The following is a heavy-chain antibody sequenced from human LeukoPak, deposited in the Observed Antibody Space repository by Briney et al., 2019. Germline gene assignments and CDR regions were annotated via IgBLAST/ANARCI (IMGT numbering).Heavy chain of an antibody. CDR2: ISSSSSTI. Sequence: GGSLRLSCAASGFTFSSYSMNWVRQAPGKGLEWVSYISSSSSTIYYADSVKGRFTISRDNAKNSLYPQMNSLRVEDTAVYYCARDPDQGRGFDYWGQGTLVTASS. CDR1: GFTFSSYS. D-gene: IGHD2-2*01. CDR3: ARDPDQGRGFDY. V-gene: IGHV3-48*01. J-gene: IGHJ4*02.